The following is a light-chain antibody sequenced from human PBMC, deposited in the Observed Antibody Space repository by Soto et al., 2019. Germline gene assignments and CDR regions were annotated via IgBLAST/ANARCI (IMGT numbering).Light chain of an antibody. J-gene: IGKJ1*01. CDR3: LQTYSTPCT. V-gene: IGKV1-39*01. CDR1: QSINNY. CDR2: AAS. Sequence: DIQMTQSPSSLSASVGDRVTITCRASQSINNYLSWYQQKPGKAPKLLIYAASSLQGGVPSRFSGRGSVTDFTLTINSLQPEDFAAYYCLQTYSTPCTFGQGTKVEIK.